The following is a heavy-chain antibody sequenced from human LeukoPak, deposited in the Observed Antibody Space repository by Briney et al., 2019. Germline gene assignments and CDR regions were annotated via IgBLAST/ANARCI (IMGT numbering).Heavy chain of an antibody. Sequence: GGSLRLSCAASGFTFSSYAMHWVRQAPGKGLEWVAVISYDGSNKYYADSVKGRFTISRDNSKNTLYLQMNSLRAEDTAVYYCARDLYCSSTSCSSFDYWGQGTLVTVSS. D-gene: IGHD2-2*01. CDR2: ISYDGSNK. CDR1: GFTFSSYA. J-gene: IGHJ4*02. CDR3: ARDLYCSSTSCSSFDY. V-gene: IGHV3-30-3*01.